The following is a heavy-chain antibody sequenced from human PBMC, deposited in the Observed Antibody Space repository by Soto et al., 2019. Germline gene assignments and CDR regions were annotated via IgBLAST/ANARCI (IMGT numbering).Heavy chain of an antibody. D-gene: IGHD2-8*01. Sequence: SETLSLTCSVSRGSVSSGGYSWSWIRQAPGKGLEWIGFISPSGSPAYNPSLKSRVSISVDTSNNQISLELSSVTAADTAVYYCTRGVLAWGPGTLVTVSS. CDR3: TRGVLA. J-gene: IGHJ5*02. CDR1: RGSVSSGGYS. CDR2: ISPSGSP. V-gene: IGHV4-30-2*01.